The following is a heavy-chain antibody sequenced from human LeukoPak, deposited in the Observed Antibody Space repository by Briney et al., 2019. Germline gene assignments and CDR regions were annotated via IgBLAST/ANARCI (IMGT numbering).Heavy chain of an antibody. D-gene: IGHD3-22*01. V-gene: IGHV3-21*01. CDR2: ISSSSSYI. CDR1: GFTFSSYS. Sequence: PGGSLRLSCAASGFTFSSYSMNWVRQAPGKGLEWVSSISSSSSYIYYADSVKGRFTISRDNAKNSLYLQMNSLRAEDTAVYYCAREPGYYDSSGYLYYFDYWGQGTLVTVSS. CDR3: AREPGYYDSSGYLYYFDY. J-gene: IGHJ4*02.